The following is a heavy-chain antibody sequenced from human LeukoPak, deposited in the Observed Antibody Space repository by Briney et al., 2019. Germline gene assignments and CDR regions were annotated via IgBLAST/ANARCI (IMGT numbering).Heavy chain of an antibody. Sequence: GGSLRLSCAASGFIVSSNYVNWVRQAPGKGLEWVSVIYTGGNTYYADSVKGRFTISRDNSKNSLYLQMNSLRPEDTALYYCAAYVNLDYWGQGTLVTASS. J-gene: IGHJ4*02. CDR3: AAYVNLDY. CDR1: GFIVSSNY. CDR2: IYTGGNT. V-gene: IGHV3-53*05. D-gene: IGHD3-10*02.